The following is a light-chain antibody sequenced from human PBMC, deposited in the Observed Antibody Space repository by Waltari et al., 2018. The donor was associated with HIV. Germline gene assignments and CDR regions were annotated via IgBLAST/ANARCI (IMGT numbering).Light chain of an antibody. J-gene: IGLJ3*02. CDR2: EVT. CDR1: SRDLGASAF. CDR3: SSYGDSLRVL. V-gene: IGLV2-8*01. Sequence: QSALTQPPSASGSLGPSVTISCTGSSRDLGASAFFSWFQQHPHSAPKLLLYEVTRRPSTVSARFSGSRSGNTAFLTVAGLQPDDEATYFCSSYGDSLRVLFGGGTNVTVL.